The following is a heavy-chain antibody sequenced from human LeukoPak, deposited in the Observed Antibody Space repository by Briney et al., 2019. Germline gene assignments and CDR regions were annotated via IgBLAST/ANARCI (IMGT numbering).Heavy chain of an antibody. V-gene: IGHV3-7*01. CDR2: IKQEGSEK. CDR3: AREEKQWLVLYYYYYMDV. J-gene: IGHJ6*03. Sequence: GGSLRHSCAASGFTFSSYWMSWVRQAPGKGLEGVANIKQEGSEKYYVDSVKGRFTISRDNAKNSLYLQMNSLRAEDTAVYYCAREEKQWLVLYYYYYMDVWGKGTTVTVSS. D-gene: IGHD6-19*01. CDR1: GFTFSSYW.